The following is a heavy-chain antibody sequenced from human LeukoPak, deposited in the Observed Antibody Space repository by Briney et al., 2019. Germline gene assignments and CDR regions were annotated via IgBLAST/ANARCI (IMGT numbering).Heavy chain of an antibody. V-gene: IGHV1/OR15-1*04. J-gene: IGHJ6*02. CDR1: GYTFTDYY. CDR2: INPNSGGT. D-gene: IGHD2-15*01. Sequence: ASVKVSCKTSGYTFTDYYMHWVRQAPGQELGWMGRINPNSGGTNYAQKFQGRVTITRDTSATTAYMELSSLRSEDTAVYYCARGTGCTGGSCSYYGMDVWGQGTTVTVSS. CDR3: ARGTGCTGGSCSYYGMDV.